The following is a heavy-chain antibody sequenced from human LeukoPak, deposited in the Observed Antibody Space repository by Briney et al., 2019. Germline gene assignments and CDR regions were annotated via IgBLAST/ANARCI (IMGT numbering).Heavy chain of an antibody. CDR1: GGSISSSSYY. CDR3: ASRIQLWCTYDYIWGSYHFDFDY. D-gene: IGHD3-16*02. J-gene: IGHJ4*02. CDR2: IYYSGST. V-gene: IGHV4-39*01. Sequence: PSETLSLPCTVSGGSISSSSYYWGWIRQPRGQGLEWIGSIYYSGSTYYNPSLKSRVTISVGTSKNQFSLKLSSVTAADTAVYYCASRIQLWCTYDYIWGSYHFDFDYWGQGTLVTVSS.